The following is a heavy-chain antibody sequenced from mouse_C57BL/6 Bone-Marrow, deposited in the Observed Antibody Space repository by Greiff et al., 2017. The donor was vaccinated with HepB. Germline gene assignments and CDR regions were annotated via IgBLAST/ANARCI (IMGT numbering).Heavy chain of an antibody. CDR2: IYPVSGET. CDR3: GRGYYDYDGSFYYAMDY. Sequence: VQVVESGAELASPGASVTLSCKASGYTFTDHIMNWVKKRPGQGLEWIGRIYPVSGETNYNQKFMGKATFSVDRSSSTVYMVLNSLTSEDPAVYYCGRGYYDYDGSFYYAMDYWGQGTSVTVSS. D-gene: IGHD2-4*01. V-gene: IGHV1-11*01. CDR1: GYTFTDHI. J-gene: IGHJ4*01.